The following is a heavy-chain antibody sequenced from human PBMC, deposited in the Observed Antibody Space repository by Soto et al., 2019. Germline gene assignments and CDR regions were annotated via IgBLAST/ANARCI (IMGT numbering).Heavy chain of an antibody. CDR3: ARDKKHYYGSSGHIDY. J-gene: IGHJ4*02. CDR1: GGSISSYY. Sequence: SETLSLTCTVSGGSISSYYWSWIRPRQGKGLEWIGYIYYSGSTYYNPSLKSRVTISVDTSKNQFSLKLSSVTAADTAVYYCARDKKHYYGSSGHIDYWGQGTLVTVPS. CDR2: IYYSGST. D-gene: IGHD3-22*01. V-gene: IGHV4-59*06.